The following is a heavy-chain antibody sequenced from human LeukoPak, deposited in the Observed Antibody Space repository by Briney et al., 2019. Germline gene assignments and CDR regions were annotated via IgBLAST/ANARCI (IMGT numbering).Heavy chain of an antibody. J-gene: IGHJ6*02. V-gene: IGHV1-69*13. CDR1: GGTFSSYA. Sequence: SVKVTCKASGGTFSSYAISWVRQAPGQGLEWMGGIIPIFGTANYAQKFQGRVTITADESTSAAYMELSSLRSEDTAVYYCARDWDAAGRYYYYGMDVWGQGTTVTVSS. CDR2: IIPIFGTA. D-gene: IGHD2-15*01. CDR3: ARDWDAAGRYYYYGMDV.